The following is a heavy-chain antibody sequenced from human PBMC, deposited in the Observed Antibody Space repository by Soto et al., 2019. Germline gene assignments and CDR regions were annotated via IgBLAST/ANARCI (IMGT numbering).Heavy chain of an antibody. CDR1: GGSFSGYY. CDR2: INHSGST. D-gene: IGHD3-9*01. V-gene: IGHV4-34*01. J-gene: IGHJ5*02. Sequence: SETLSLTCAVYGGSFSGYYWSWIRQPPGKGLEWIGEINHSGSTNYNPSLKSRVTISVDTSKNQFSLKLSSVTAADTAVYYCARFSWDDILTGLYNWFDPWGQGTLVNVSS. CDR3: ARFSWDDILTGLYNWFDP.